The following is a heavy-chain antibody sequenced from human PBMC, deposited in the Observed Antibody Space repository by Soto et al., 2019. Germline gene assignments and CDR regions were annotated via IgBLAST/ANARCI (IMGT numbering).Heavy chain of an antibody. Sequence: VQLQESGPGLVEPAGTLSLTCSASSGSIGRGLWWNWVRQPPGKGLEWMGEIYLTGNTNNNPSLKRLLTMTVDESKKHFTLSLSSVTAAETAVDYCAGPARSYPFDFWGRGTLVTVSS. V-gene: IGHV4-4*02. D-gene: IGHD6-6*01. CDR3: AGPARSYPFDF. CDR1: SGSIGRGLW. J-gene: IGHJ4*02. CDR2: IYLTGNT.